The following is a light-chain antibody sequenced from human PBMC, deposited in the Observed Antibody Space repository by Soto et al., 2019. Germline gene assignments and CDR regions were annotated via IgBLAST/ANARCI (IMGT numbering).Light chain of an antibody. V-gene: IGKV3-20*01. CDR1: QSVSSSY. CDR2: GAS. Sequence: EIVLTQSPGTLSLSPGERATLSCRASQSVSSSYLAWYQQKPGQAPRLLIYGASSRATGIPDRFSGSGSGTGFPLTISRLEAEDFAVYYCQEYCSSPTWTVGQGNKVEIK. J-gene: IGKJ1*01. CDR3: QEYCSSPTWT.